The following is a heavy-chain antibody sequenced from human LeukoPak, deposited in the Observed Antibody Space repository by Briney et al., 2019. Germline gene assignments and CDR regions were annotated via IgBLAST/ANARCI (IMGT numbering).Heavy chain of an antibody. J-gene: IGHJ6*02. D-gene: IGHD2-15*01. V-gene: IGHV4-39*01. Sequence: PSETLSLTCTASGGSISSSSYYWGWIRQPPGKGLEWIGSIYYSGSTYYNPSLKSRVTISVDTSKNQFSLKLSSVTAADTAVYYCASPGYCSGGSCLDGMDVWGQGTTVTVSS. CDR3: ASPGYCSGGSCLDGMDV. CDR1: GGSISSSSYY. CDR2: IYYSGST.